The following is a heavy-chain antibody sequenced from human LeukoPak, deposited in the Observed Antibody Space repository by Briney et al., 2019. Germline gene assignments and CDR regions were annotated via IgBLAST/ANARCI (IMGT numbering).Heavy chain of an antibody. D-gene: IGHD3-22*01. CDR1: GGSFSGYY. CDR3: AGGSSGYYYSVDY. Sequence: SETLSLTCAVYGGSFSGYYWSWIRQPPGKGLEWIGYIYYSGSTNYNPSLKSRVTISVDTSKNQFSLELRSVTAADTAVYYCAGGSSGYYYSVDYWGQGTLVTVSS. V-gene: IGHV4-59*01. CDR2: IYYSGST. J-gene: IGHJ4*02.